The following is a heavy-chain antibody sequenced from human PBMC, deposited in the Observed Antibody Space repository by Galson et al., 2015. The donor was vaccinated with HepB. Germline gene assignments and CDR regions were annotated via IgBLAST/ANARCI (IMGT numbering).Heavy chain of an antibody. CDR2: IYSGGET. CDR3: ARDLFADWYFDP. D-gene: IGHD3-10*02. CDR1: GFTVDNTY. Sequence: SLRLSCAASGFTVDNTYMSWVRQAPGKGLEWVSGIYSGGETYYAGSVKGRFIISRDNSKDTLYLQMNSRRLDDTALYYCARDLFADWYFDPWGRGTLVTVSS. J-gene: IGHJ2*01. V-gene: IGHV3-66*01.